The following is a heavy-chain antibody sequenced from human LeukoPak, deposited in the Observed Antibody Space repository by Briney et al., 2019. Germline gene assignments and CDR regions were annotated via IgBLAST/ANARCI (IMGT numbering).Heavy chain of an antibody. CDR3: ARHRWMEVYGSGSYYVDY. V-gene: IGHV4-39*01. Sequence: PSETLSLTCTVSGGSISTSSYYWGWIRQPQGKGLEWLGSIYHSRSTYYNASLKSRATISADTSKNQFFLKLSSVTAADTAVYYCARHRWMEVYGSGSYYVDYWGQGTLVTVSS. CDR1: GGSISTSSYY. D-gene: IGHD3-10*01. CDR2: IYHSRST. J-gene: IGHJ4*02.